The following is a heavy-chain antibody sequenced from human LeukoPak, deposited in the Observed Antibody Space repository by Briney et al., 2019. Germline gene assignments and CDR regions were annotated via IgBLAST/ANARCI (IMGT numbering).Heavy chain of an antibody. CDR3: AGDAAGNWFDP. V-gene: IGHV3-66*02. D-gene: IGHD3-10*01. CDR1: GFTVSSNY. CDR2: IYSGGKT. Sequence: GGSLRLSCAASGFTVSSNYMSWVRQAPGKGLEWVSVIYSGGKTYYADSVKGRFTISRDNSKNTLYLQMNSLRTEDTAVYYCAGDAAGNWFDPWGQGTLVTVSS. J-gene: IGHJ5*02.